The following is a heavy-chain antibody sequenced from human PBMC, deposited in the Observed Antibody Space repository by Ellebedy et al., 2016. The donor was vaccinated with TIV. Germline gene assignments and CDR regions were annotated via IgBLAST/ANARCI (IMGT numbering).Heavy chain of an antibody. CDR1: RFTFSDYY. CDR3: SRHTDHALDY. CDR2: INQDGSGK. J-gene: IGHJ4*02. D-gene: IGHD1-14*01. Sequence: GGSLRLSCAASRFTFSDYYMTWVRQAPGKGLEWVANINQDGSGKYYADSVKGRFTISRDNSKNTLYLQMNSLRAEDTAVYYCSRHTDHALDYWGQGALVTVSS. V-gene: IGHV3-7*01.